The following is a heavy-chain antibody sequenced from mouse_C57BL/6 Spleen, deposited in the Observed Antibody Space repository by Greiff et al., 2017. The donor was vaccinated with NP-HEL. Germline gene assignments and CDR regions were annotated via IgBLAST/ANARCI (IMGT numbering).Heavy chain of an antibody. CDR3: ARVGDSSGHVAMYY. J-gene: IGHJ4*01. CDR1: GYTFTSYG. CDR2: IYPRSGNT. D-gene: IGHD3-2*02. Sequence: QVQLQQSGAELARPGASVKLSCKASGYTFTSYGISWVKQRTGQGLEWIGEIYPRSGNTYYNEKFKGKATLTADKSSSTAYMELRSLTSEDSAVYFCARVGDSSGHVAMYYWGQGASVTVSS. V-gene: IGHV1-81*01.